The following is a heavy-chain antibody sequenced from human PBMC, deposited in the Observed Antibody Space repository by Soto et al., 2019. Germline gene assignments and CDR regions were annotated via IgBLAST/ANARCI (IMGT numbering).Heavy chain of an antibody. CDR3: ARDRGIVGEQTYYYYSGMAV. CDR1: GFTVSSNY. J-gene: IGHJ6*02. D-gene: IGHD1-26*01. CDR2: IYSGGST. V-gene: IGHV3-53*01. Sequence: EVQLVESGGGLIQPGGSLRLSCAASGFTVSSNYMSWVRQAPGKGLEWVSVIYSGGSTYYADSVKGRFTISRDNSKNTLYIQMNSLRAEDTAVYYCARDRGIVGEQTYYYYSGMAVWGPGTTVTVSS.